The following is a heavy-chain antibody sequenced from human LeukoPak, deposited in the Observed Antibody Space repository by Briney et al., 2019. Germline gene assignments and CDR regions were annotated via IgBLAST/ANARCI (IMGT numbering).Heavy chain of an antibody. CDR1: GYTFTGYY. V-gene: IGHV1-2*02. CDR3: ARYSSCFPQQNYMDV. CDR2: INPNSGGT. J-gene: IGHJ6*03. Sequence: ASVKVSCKASGYTFTGYYMHWVRQAPGQGLEWMGWINPNSGGTNYAQKFQGRVTMTRDTSISTAYMELSRLRSDDTAVYYCARYSSCFPQQNYMDVWGKGTTVTVSS. D-gene: IGHD6-6*01.